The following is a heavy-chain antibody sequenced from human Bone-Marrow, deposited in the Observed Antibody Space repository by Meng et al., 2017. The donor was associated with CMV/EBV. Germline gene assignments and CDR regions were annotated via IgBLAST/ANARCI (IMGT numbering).Heavy chain of an antibody. CDR1: GYTFTSYD. CDR2: MNPNSGNT. Sequence: ASVKVFCKASGYTFTSYDINWVRQATGQGLEWMGWMNPNSGNTSYAQKFQGRITMTRNTSISTAYMELSSLRSEDTAVDYCARGKVLDRGSYTFDYWGQGTLVTFSS. D-gene: IGHD1-26*01. CDR3: ARGKVLDRGSYTFDY. J-gene: IGHJ4*02. V-gene: IGHV1-8*01.